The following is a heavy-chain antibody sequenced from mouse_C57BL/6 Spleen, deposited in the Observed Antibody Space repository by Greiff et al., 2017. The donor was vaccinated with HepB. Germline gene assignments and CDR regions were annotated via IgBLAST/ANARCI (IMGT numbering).Heavy chain of an antibody. CDR1: GYSITSGYY. CDR3: AREGRLRRGDYFDY. J-gene: IGHJ2*01. Sequence: DVQLQESGPGLVKPSQSLSLTCSVTGYSITSGYYWNWIRQFPGNKLEWMGYISYDGSNNYNPSLKNRISITRDTSKNQFFLKLNSVTTEDTATYYCAREGRLRRGDYFDYWGQGTTLTVSS. CDR2: ISYDGSN. V-gene: IGHV3-6*01. D-gene: IGHD2-4*01.